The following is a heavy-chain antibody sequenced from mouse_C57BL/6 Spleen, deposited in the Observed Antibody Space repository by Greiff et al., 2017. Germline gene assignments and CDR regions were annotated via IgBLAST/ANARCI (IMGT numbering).Heavy chain of an antibody. V-gene: IGHV1-64*01. CDR1: GYTFTSYW. CDR3: ATIYYDYDVRYFDV. CDR2: IHPNSGST. Sequence: VQLQQPGAELVKPGASVKLSCKASGYTFTSYWMHWVKQRPGQGLEWIGMIHPNSGSTNYNEKFKSKATLTVDKSSSTAYMQLSSLTPEDSAVYYCATIYYDYDVRYFDVWGTGTTVTVSS. D-gene: IGHD2-4*01. J-gene: IGHJ1*03.